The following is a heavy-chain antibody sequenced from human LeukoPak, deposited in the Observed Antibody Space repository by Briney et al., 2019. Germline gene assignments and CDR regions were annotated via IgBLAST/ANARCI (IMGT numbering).Heavy chain of an antibody. CDR1: GYSFTTYW. D-gene: IGHD4/OR15-4a*01. V-gene: IGHV5-51*01. J-gene: IGHJ4*02. CDR3: ARSLYGVNTWFDY. CDR2: IYPGDSDT. Sequence: PGESLKISCKNSGYSFTTYWIGWVRQMPGKGLEWMGIIYPGDSDTRYGPSFQGQVTISADKSISTAYLQWSSLKASDTAMYYCARSLYGVNTWFDYWGQGTLVTVSS.